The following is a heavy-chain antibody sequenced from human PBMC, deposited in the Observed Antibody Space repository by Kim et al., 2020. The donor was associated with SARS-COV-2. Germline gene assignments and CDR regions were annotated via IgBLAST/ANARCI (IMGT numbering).Heavy chain of an antibody. CDR1: ASTFSTFA. J-gene: IGHJ2*01. Sequence: GGSLRLSCEASASTFSTFAMSWVRQAPERGLEWVSAISYNGANTFYADSVKGRFTISRDNSKNTLFLQMNSLRADDSAVYYCAKEQPDRDYTFITFYLWG. CDR2: ISYNGANT. V-gene: IGHV3-23*01. D-gene: IGHD4-4*01. CDR3: AKEQPDRDYTFITFYL.